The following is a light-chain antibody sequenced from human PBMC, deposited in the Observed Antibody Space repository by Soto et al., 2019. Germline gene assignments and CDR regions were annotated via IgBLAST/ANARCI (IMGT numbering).Light chain of an antibody. CDR1: QSVTTNY. CDR2: GAS. J-gene: IGKJ5*01. Sequence: DIVLTQPPGSLSLSPGERTTLSCMSSQSVTTNYLAWYQQKPGQAPRLLIYGASSGATGIPDRFSASGSGTDFTLTISILEHEDFAVYYCQEYGSSPVTFGQATRLDFK. V-gene: IGKV3-20*01. CDR3: QEYGSSPVT.